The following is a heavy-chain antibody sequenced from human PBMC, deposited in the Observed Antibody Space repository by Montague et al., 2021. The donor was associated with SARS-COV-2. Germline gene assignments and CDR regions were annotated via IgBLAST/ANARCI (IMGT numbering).Heavy chain of an antibody. J-gene: IGHJ5*01. CDR2: IFYNGST. D-gene: IGHD2-21*01. CDR1: FGSISTYY. V-gene: IGHV4-59*07. CDR3: ARQDAWAYCGDECYRGWFDS. Sequence: SDTLSLTCTVSFGSISTYYWSWIRQPPGKGLEWIGFIFYNGSTKXNPSLKRRVSISLDTSKNQFSLKLSSVTAADTAVYYCARQDAWAYCGDECYRGWFDSWGQGTLVTVSP.